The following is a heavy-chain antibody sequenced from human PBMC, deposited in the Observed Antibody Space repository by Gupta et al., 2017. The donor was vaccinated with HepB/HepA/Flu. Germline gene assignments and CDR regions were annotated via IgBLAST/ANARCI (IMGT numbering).Heavy chain of an antibody. CDR3: ATLGGGDSSGYSRYYFDY. CDR1: GFSLSTSGVG. Sequence: QITLKESGPTLVKPTQTLTLTCTFSGFSLSTSGVGVGWIRQPPGKALEWLALIYWDDDKRYSPSLKSRLTITKDTSKNQVVLTMTNMDPVDTATYYCATLGGGDSSGYSRYYFDYWGQGTLVTVSS. D-gene: IGHD3-22*01. CDR2: IYWDDDK. V-gene: IGHV2-5*02. J-gene: IGHJ4*02.